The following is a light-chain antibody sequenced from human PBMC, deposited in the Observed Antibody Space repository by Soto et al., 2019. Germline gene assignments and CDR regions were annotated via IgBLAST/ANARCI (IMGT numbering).Light chain of an antibody. CDR1: QSIRSW. J-gene: IGKJ1*01. CDR2: GAS. Sequence: DIQMTQSPATLSASVGDRVTITCRASQSIRSWLAWYQKKPGKAPKLLIYGASSLASGVPARFSGSGSGTEFTLTISSLEPDDFATYYCQHYISYSRTFGQGTKVEIK. V-gene: IGKV1-5*01. CDR3: QHYISYSRT.